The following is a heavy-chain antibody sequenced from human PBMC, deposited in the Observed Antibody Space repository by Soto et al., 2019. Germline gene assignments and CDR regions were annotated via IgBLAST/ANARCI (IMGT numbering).Heavy chain of an antibody. V-gene: IGHV4-34*01. Sequence: SETLSLTCTVYGWSFSGYYWSWIRQPPGKGLEWIGEINHSGSTNYNPSLKSRVTISVDTSKNQFSLKLSSVTAADTAVYYCARWVTMVRGVITYYYYGMDVWGQGTTVTVSS. D-gene: IGHD3-10*01. J-gene: IGHJ6*02. CDR2: INHSGST. CDR1: GWSFSGYY. CDR3: ARWVTMVRGVITYYYYGMDV.